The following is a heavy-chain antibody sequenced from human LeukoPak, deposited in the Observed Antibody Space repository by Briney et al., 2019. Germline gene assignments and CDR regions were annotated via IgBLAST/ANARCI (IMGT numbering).Heavy chain of an antibody. CDR3: ASRSGRQWLPYFDY. J-gene: IGHJ4*02. CDR2: IRSKAYGGTT. CDR1: GFTFGDYS. V-gene: IGHV3-49*04. D-gene: IGHD1-26*01. Sequence: GGSLRLSCKSSGFTFGDYSMTWVRQAPGKGLEWVGFIRSKAYGGTTEYAASVKGRFTISRDDSKSIAYLQMNSLKTEDTAVYHCASRSGRQWLPYFDYWGQGTLVTVSS.